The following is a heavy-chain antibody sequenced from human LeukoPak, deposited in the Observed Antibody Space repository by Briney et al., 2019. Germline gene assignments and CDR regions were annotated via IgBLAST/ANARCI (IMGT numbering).Heavy chain of an antibody. CDR2: MYHSGSA. Sequence: SETLSLTCTVSGYSISSGYYWGWIRQPPGRGLEWIGSMYHSGSAYYNPSLKSRVTISVDTSKNQFSLKLSSVTAADTAVYYCARVYISSSVPFDYWGQGTLVTVSS. CDR1: GYSISSGYY. D-gene: IGHD1-1*01. CDR3: ARVYISSSVPFDY. J-gene: IGHJ4*02. V-gene: IGHV4-38-2*02.